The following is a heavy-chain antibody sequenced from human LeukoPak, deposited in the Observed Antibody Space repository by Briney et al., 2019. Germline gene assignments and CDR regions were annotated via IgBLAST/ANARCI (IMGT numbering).Heavy chain of an antibody. CDR1: GYTFTGYY. Sequence: RASVKVSCKASGYTFTGYYMHWVRQAPGQGLEWMGWINPNSGGTNYAQKFQGRVTMTRDTSISTAYMELSRLRSDDTAVYYCARGRVAAAAPTDYWGQGTLVTVSS. V-gene: IGHV1-2*02. D-gene: IGHD6-13*01. CDR2: INPNSGGT. CDR3: ARGRVAAAAPTDY. J-gene: IGHJ4*02.